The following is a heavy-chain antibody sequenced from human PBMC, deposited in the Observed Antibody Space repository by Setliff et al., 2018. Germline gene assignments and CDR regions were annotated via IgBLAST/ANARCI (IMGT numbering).Heavy chain of an antibody. Sequence: PSETLSLTCAVYDGSFSGYYWSWIRQPPGKGLEWIGEIDHSGNTNYNPSPKSRVTIFVDTSKNQFSLKLNSVTAADMAVYYCARGYCSSSGCFFAGWFDPWGQGTLVTVSS. D-gene: IGHD2-2*01. CDR3: ARGYCSSSGCFFAGWFDP. J-gene: IGHJ5*02. CDR2: IDHSGNT. V-gene: IGHV4-34*01. CDR1: DGSFSGYY.